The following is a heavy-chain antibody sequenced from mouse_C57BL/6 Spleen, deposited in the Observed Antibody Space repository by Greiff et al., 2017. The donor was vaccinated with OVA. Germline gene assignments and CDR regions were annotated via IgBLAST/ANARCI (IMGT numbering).Heavy chain of an antibody. Sequence: EVQGVESGGGLVKPGGSLKLSCAASGFTFSSYAMSWVRQTPEKRLEWVATISDGGSYTYYPDNVKGRFTISRDNAKNNLYLQMSHLKSEDTAMYYCARVWDYDYDGGGYYFDYWGQGTTLTVSS. D-gene: IGHD2-4*01. CDR1: GFTFSSYA. CDR2: ISDGGSYT. CDR3: ARVWDYDYDGGGYYFDY. V-gene: IGHV5-4*01. J-gene: IGHJ2*01.